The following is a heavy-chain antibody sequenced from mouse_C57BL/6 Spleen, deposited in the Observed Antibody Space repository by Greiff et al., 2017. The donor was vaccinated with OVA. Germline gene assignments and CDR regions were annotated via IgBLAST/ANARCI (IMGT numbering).Heavy chain of an antibody. J-gene: IGHJ1*03. CDR1: GFTFSDYG. Sequence: EVKLVESGGGLVKPGGSLKLSCAASGFTFSDYGMHWVRQAPEKGLEWVAYISSGSSTIYYADTVKGRFTISRDNANSSLFLQMTSLRSEDTAMYYCARDYSNSVWYFDVWGTGTTVTVSS. V-gene: IGHV5-17*01. CDR2: ISSGSSTI. D-gene: IGHD2-5*01. CDR3: ARDYSNSVWYFDV.